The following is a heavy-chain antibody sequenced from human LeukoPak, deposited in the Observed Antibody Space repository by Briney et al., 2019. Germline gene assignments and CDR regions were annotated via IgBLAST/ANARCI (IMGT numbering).Heavy chain of an antibody. Sequence: GGSLRLSCAASGFTFSTYAMSWVRQAPGKGLEWVSLISPAGGSIYYADSVKGRFTISRDNSENTLYLQMSSMRTEDTAVYYCAKRHCSGGSCFSGVDYWGQGTLVTVSS. V-gene: IGHV3-23*01. J-gene: IGHJ4*02. CDR3: AKRHCSGGSCFSGVDY. D-gene: IGHD2-15*01. CDR2: ISPAGGSI. CDR1: GFTFSTYA.